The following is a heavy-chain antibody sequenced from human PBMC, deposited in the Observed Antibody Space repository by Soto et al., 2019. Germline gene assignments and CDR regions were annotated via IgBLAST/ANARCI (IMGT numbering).Heavy chain of an antibody. J-gene: IGHJ6*02. V-gene: IGHV3-23*01. CDR3: AKPRELGPETNYYYYGMDV. CDR2: ISGSGGST. Sequence: GGSLRLSCAASGFTFSSYAMSWVRQAPGKGLEWVSAISGSGGSTYYADSVKGRFTISRDNSKNTLYLQMNSLRAEDTAVYYCAKPRELGPETNYYYYGMDVWGQGTTVTVSS. D-gene: IGHD1-26*01. CDR1: GFTFSSYA.